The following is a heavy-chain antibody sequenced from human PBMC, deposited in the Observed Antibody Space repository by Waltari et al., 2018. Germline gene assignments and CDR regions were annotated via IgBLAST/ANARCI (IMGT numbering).Heavy chain of an antibody. CDR2: IYYSGST. Sequence: QLQMQESGPGLVKPSETLSLTCTVSGGSISSSSYYWGWILQPPGKGLEWIGSIYYSGSTYSNPSLKGRVTISVDTSKNQFSRKLSSVTAADTAVYYCAPLRIDAFDIWGQGTMVTVSS. J-gene: IGHJ3*02. CDR1: GGSISSSSYY. V-gene: IGHV4-39*01. CDR3: APLRIDAFDI.